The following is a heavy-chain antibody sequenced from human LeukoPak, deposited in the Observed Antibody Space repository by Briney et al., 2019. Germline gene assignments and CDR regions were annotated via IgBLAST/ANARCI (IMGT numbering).Heavy chain of an antibody. CDR3: ARAISPGGDYGIDY. V-gene: IGHV4-4*07. CDR2: IYTSGST. D-gene: IGHD4-17*01. Sequence: SETLSLTCTVSGGSISSYYWNWIRQPAGKGLEWIGRIYTSGSTNYNPSLKSRVTISVDTSKNQFSLKLSSVTAAHTAVYYCARAISPGGDYGIDYWGQGTLVTVSS. CDR1: GGSISSYY. J-gene: IGHJ4*02.